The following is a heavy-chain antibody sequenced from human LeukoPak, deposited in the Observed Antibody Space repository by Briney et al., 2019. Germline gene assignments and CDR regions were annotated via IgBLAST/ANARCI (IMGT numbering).Heavy chain of an antibody. J-gene: IGHJ4*02. Sequence: GGSLRLSCAASGFTFSRYGMHWVRQAPGKGLEWVAVISYDGSNKYYADSVKGRFTISRDNSKNTLYLQMNSLRAEDTAVYYCAKDKGRYYFDYWGQGTLVTVSS. CDR1: GFTFSRYG. V-gene: IGHV3-30*18. CDR3: AKDKGRYYFDY. CDR2: ISYDGSNK. D-gene: IGHD1-26*01.